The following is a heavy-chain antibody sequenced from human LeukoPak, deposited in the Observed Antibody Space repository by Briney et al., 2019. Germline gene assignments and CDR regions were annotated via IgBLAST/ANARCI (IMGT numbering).Heavy chain of an antibody. CDR2: ISNSGGDT. V-gene: IGHV3-23*01. Sequence: GGSLRLSCAASGLTLRSYAMNWVRQAPGKGLEWVSTISNSGGDTNYADSVKGRFTISRDNSKNTLYLQMNSLRAEDTAVYYCAKVERGGYRGVMVVWGEGTAVTVSS. CDR1: GLTLRSYA. CDR3: AKVERGGYRGVMVV. D-gene: IGHD1-26*01. J-gene: IGHJ6*04.